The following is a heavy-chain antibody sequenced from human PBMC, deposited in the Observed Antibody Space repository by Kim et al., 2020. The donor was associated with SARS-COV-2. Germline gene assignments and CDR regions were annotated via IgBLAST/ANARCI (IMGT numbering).Heavy chain of an antibody. Sequence: SETLSLTCTVSGGSISSSSYYWGWIRQPPGKGLEWIGSIYYSGSTYYNPSLKSRVTISVDTSKNQFSLKLSSVTAADTAVHYCARLVVVPAATQPRGAFDIWGQGTMVTVSS. CDR2: IYYSGST. D-gene: IGHD2-2*01. CDR3: ARLVVVPAATQPRGAFDI. V-gene: IGHV4-39*01. CDR1: GGSISSSSYY. J-gene: IGHJ3*02.